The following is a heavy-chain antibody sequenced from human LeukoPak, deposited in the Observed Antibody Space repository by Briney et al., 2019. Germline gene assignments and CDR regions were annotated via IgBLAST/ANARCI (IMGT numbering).Heavy chain of an antibody. D-gene: IGHD4-17*01. Sequence: GESLKFSCKGSGYSFTNYWLGWVRQMPGRGLEWMGIIYPGDSDTRYSPSFQGQVTISADKSISTAYLQWSSLKAADAAMYYCARHESVTSYFDYWGQGALVTVSS. CDR3: ARHESVTSYFDY. CDR2: IYPGDSDT. J-gene: IGHJ4*02. CDR1: GYSFTNYW. V-gene: IGHV5-51*01.